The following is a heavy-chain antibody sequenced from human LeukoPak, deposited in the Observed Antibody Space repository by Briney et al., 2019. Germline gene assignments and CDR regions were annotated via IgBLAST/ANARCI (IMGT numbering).Heavy chain of an antibody. CDR2: ISASGGST. D-gene: IGHD3-16*01. V-gene: IGHV3-23*01. CDR3: ARDLGRGNTPFDY. Sequence: GGSLRLSCAASGFTFSSYAISWVRQAPGKGLEWVSAISASGGSTYYADSVKGRFTISRDNSKNTLYLQMNSLRAEDTALYYCARDLGRGNTPFDYWGQGTLVTVSS. J-gene: IGHJ4*02. CDR1: GFTFSSYA.